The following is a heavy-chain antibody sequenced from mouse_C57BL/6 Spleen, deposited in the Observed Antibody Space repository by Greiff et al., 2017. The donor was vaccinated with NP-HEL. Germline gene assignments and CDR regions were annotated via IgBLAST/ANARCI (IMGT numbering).Heavy chain of an antibody. V-gene: IGHV1-62-2*01. CDR3: ARHEGGISYEGPFAY. J-gene: IGHJ3*01. CDR2: FYPGGGSI. CDR1: GYTFTEYT. D-gene: IGHD2-3*01. Sequence: QVQLQQSGAELVKPGASVKLSCKASGYTFTEYTIHWVKQRPGQGLGWIGGFYPGGGSIKYNQKFKEKAPLTADKSSSTYYMELSRLTSEDSAFDFCARHEGGISYEGPFAYWGQGTLVTVSA.